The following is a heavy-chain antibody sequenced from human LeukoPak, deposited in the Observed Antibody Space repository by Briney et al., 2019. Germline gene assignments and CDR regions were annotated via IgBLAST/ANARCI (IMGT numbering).Heavy chain of an antibody. V-gene: IGHV1-18*01. Sequence: ASVKVSCKASGYTSTSYGISWVRQAPGQGLEWMGWISAYNGITNSALKLQGRLTMTTDPSTSTAYMELRSLRSDDTAVYYCARVYDHYYYYMDVWGKGTTVTISS. D-gene: IGHD3-16*01. CDR1: GYTSTSYG. J-gene: IGHJ6*03. CDR2: ISAYNGIT. CDR3: ARVYDHYYYYMDV.